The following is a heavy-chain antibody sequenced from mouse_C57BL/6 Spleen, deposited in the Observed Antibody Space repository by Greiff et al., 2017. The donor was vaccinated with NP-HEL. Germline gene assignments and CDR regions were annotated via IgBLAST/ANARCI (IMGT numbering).Heavy chain of an antibody. Sequence: QVQLQQSGAELVRPGASVTLSCKASGYTFTDYEMHWVKQTPVHGLEWIGAIDPETGGTAYNQKFKGKAILTADKSSSTAYMELRSLTSEDSAVYYCTRGDVGYFDVWGTGTTVTVSS. CDR3: TRGDVGYFDV. J-gene: IGHJ1*03. CDR2: IDPETGGT. V-gene: IGHV1-15*01. CDR1: GYTFTDYE. D-gene: IGHD3-3*01.